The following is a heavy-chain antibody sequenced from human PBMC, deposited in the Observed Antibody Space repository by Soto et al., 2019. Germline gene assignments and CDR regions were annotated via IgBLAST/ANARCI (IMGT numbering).Heavy chain of an antibody. J-gene: IGHJ4*02. CDR1: GDSVSSPYY. V-gene: IGHV4-4*02. CDR3: ARSASWYAVHS. Sequence: QVQLQESRTGLVKPSGTLSLTCGVSGDSVSSPYYWCWVRQPPGKGLEWIGEVFHTGTTSYNPSLSSRVTISMDKSNNQFSLDLSSVTAADTAVYYCARSASWYAVHSWGPGTLVIVSS. CDR2: VFHTGTT. D-gene: IGHD6-13*01.